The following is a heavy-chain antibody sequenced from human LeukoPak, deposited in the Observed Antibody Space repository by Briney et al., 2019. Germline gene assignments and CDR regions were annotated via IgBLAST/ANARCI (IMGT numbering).Heavy chain of an antibody. J-gene: IGHJ4*02. Sequence: SETLSLTYAVYGGSFSGYYWSWIRQPPGKGLEWIGEINHSGSTNYNPSLKSRVTISVDTSKNQFSLKLSSVTAADTAVYYCARGGVYGDYLLYWGQGTLVTVSS. CDR2: INHSGST. V-gene: IGHV4-34*01. CDR3: ARGGVYGDYLLY. D-gene: IGHD4-17*01. CDR1: GGSFSGYY.